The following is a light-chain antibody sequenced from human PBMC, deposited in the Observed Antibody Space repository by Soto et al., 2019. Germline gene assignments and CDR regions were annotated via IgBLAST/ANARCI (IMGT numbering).Light chain of an antibody. CDR1: SSDVGGYNY. CDR2: DVS. J-gene: IGLJ2*01. V-gene: IGLV2-8*01. CDR3: ASHAGSSAV. Sequence: QSVLTQPPSASGSPGQSVTISCTGTSSDVGGYNYVAWYQQHPGKAPKVIIYDVSKRPSGVPDRFSGSKSGNTASLTVSGLQTEDEADYYWASHAGSSAVFGGGTKVTVL.